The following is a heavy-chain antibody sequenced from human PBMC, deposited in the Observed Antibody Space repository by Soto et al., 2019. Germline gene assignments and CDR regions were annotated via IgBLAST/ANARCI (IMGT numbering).Heavy chain of an antibody. CDR1: GFTFSSYS. CDR3: ARAQGGYYDSSGYYSSQAYDY. CDR2: ISSSSSYI. D-gene: IGHD3-22*01. V-gene: IGHV3-21*01. Sequence: EVQLVESGGGLVKPGGSLRLSCAASGFTFSSYSMNWVRQAPGKGLEWVSSISSSSSYIYYADSVKGRFTISRDNAKNSLYLQMNRLRAEDPAVYYCARAQGGYYDSSGYYSSQAYDYWGQGTLVTVS. J-gene: IGHJ4*02.